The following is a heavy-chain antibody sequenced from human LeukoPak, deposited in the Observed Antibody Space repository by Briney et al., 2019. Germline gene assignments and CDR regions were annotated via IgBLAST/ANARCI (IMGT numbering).Heavy chain of an antibody. V-gene: IGHV3-20*04. CDR2: INWNGGST. D-gene: IGHD5-18*01. J-gene: IGHJ4*02. CDR1: VFTFDDYG. Sequence: GGSLRLSCAASVFTFDDYGMSWVRQAPGKGLEWVTGINWNGGSTGYADSVKGRFTISRDNAKNSLYLQMNSLRAEDTAVYYCARHLSGITGYTYGRGIDYWGQGTLVTVSS. CDR3: ARHLSGITGYTYGRGIDY.